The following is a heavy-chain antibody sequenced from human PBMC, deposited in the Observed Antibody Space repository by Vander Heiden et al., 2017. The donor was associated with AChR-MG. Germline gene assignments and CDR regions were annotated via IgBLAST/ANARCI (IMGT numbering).Heavy chain of an antibody. J-gene: IGHJ2*01. CDR3: AKDFYTTGWLTNWYFDF. CDR2: ISYNGRKQ. Sequence: QVQLVESGGGVVQSGTSLRLSCAATGFTFGSYSMHWVRQAPGKGLEWVAIISYNGRKQYYADSVKGRFTVSRDNSNNTLFLQVSSLRPEDTGVYYCAKDFYTTGWLTNWYFDFWGRGAQVTVSS. V-gene: IGHV3-30*18. D-gene: IGHD1-1*01. CDR1: GFTFGSYS.